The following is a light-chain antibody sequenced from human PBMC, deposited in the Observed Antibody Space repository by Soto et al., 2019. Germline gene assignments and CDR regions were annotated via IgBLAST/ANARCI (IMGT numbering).Light chain of an antibody. CDR3: MQALQTPLT. CDR1: QSLLHSNGYNY. J-gene: IGKJ4*01. Sequence: DIVMTQSPLSLPVTPGEPASISCRSSQSLLHSNGYNYLDWYLQKPGQSPQLLIYLGSNRASGVTDRFSGSGSGTDFTLKISGVEAEDVGVYYCMQALQTPLTFGGGTKVEIK. CDR2: LGS. V-gene: IGKV2-28*01.